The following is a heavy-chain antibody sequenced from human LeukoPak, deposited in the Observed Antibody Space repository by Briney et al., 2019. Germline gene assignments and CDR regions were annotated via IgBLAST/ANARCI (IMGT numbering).Heavy chain of an antibody. CDR2: ISGSGGST. Sequence: GGSLRLSCAASGFTLSSYAMSWVRQAPGKGLEWVSVISGSGGSTDYADSVKGRFTISRDNAKNSLFLQMNSLRAEDTAVYYCARASGDYVWGSYRFNPLDYWGQGTLVTVSS. V-gene: IGHV3-23*01. D-gene: IGHD3-16*02. J-gene: IGHJ4*02. CDR1: GFTLSSYA. CDR3: ARASGDYVWGSYRFNPLDY.